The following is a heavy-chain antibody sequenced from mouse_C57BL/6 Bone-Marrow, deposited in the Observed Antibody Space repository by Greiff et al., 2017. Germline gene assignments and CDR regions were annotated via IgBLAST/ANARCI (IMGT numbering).Heavy chain of an antibody. D-gene: IGHD1-1*01. CDR3: ARHGEYGSSSYWYFYG. Sequence: EVQGVESGGGLVQPGESLKLSCESNEYEFPSHDMSWVRKTPEKRLELVAAFNSDGGSTYYPDNLERRFIISRDNTKKTLYLQMSSLRSEDTALYYCARHGEYGSSSYWYFYGWGTGTTITVSA. CDR2: FNSDGGST. J-gene: IGHJ1*03. V-gene: IGHV5-2*01. CDR1: EYEFPSHD.